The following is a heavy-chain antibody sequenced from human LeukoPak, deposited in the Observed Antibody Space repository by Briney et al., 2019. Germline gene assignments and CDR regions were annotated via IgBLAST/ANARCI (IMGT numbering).Heavy chain of an antibody. Sequence: GGSLRLSCAASGLTFSAYTINWARQAPGKGLEWVASINPSGSVKYYVNSVKGRFTISRDNAKNSLYLQMSNLRAEDTAVYFCARGGGLDVWGQGATVTVSS. J-gene: IGHJ6*02. V-gene: IGHV3-7*03. CDR2: INPSGSVK. D-gene: IGHD3-16*01. CDR3: ARGGGLDV. CDR1: GLTFSAYT.